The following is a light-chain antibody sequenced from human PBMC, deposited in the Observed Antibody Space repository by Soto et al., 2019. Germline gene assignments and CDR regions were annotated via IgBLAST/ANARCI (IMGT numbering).Light chain of an antibody. CDR3: QHFGSSSWT. V-gene: IGKV3-20*01. Sequence: EIVLTQSPGTLSLSPGERATLSCRASQSVSSSYLAWYQQKPGQAPRLLIYGASSRATGIPDRFSGSGSGTDFTLTISRLEPEAFAVYFCQHFGSSSWTFGQGPKVEIK. CDR2: GAS. CDR1: QSVSSSY. J-gene: IGKJ1*01.